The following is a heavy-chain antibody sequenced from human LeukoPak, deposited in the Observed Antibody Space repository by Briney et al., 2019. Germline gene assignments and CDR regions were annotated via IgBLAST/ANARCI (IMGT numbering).Heavy chain of an antibody. Sequence: GGSLRLSCAASGFTFSSYGMHWVRQAPGKGLEWVSAISGSGGSTFYADSVKGRFTISRDNSKNTLYLQMNSLRAEDTAVYYCAKPVRGSNRPYYFDYWGQGTLVTVSS. CDR1: GFTFSSYG. D-gene: IGHD1-26*01. V-gene: IGHV3-23*01. CDR3: AKPVRGSNRPYYFDY. CDR2: ISGSGGST. J-gene: IGHJ4*02.